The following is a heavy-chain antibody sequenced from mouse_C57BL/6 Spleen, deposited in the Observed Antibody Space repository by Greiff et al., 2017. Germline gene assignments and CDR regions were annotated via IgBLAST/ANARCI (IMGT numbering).Heavy chain of an antibody. J-gene: IGHJ1*03. Sequence: EVKLMESEGGLVQPGSSMKLSCTASGFTFSDYYMAWVRQVPEKGLEWVANINYDGSSTYYLDSLKSRFIISRDKAKNILYLQMISLQSEDTATYYCARERGSYWYFDVWGTGTTVTVSS. CDR2: INYDGSST. CDR3: ARERGSYWYFDV. V-gene: IGHV5-16*01. CDR1: GFTFSDYY.